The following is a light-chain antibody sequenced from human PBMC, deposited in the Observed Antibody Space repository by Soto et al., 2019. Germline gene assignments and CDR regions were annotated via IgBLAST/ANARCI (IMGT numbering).Light chain of an antibody. CDR1: QSVSSSY. Sequence: EIVLTQSPGTLSLSPGERATLSCRASQSVSSSYLVWHQQKPGQAPRLLIYDTSTRATGIPARFSGSGSGTEFTLTISSLQSEDFAVYYCQQYSNWPPITFGQGTRLEIK. CDR2: DTS. V-gene: IGKV3-15*01. CDR3: QQYSNWPPIT. J-gene: IGKJ5*01.